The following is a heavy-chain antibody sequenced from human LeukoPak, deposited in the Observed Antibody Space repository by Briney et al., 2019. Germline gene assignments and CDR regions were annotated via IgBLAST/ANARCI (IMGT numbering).Heavy chain of an antibody. D-gene: IGHD2-21*02. Sequence: SETLSLTCTVSGGSIRNGGSYWSWIRQHPGTGPEWIGYIYYSGSTFYNPSLKSRLTISVDTSKNQFSLNLSSVTAADTAVYYCAREVHCGGDCYSGWFDPWGQGTLVTVSS. CDR3: AREVHCGGDCYSGWFDP. CDR1: GGSIRNGGSY. V-gene: IGHV4-31*03. J-gene: IGHJ5*02. CDR2: IYYSGST.